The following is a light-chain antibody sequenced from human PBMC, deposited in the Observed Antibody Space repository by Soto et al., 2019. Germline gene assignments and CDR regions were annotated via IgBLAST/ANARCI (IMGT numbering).Light chain of an antibody. V-gene: IGLV1-44*01. Sequence: LTQPPSASGTPEQRVTISCSGSSSNIGSNTVNWYQQLPGTAHKLLIYSNNQRPSGVPDRFSGSKSGTSASLAISGLQSEDEADCYCAAWDDSLNGVVFGGGTKLTVL. CDR2: SNN. CDR1: SSNIGSNT. J-gene: IGLJ2*01. CDR3: AAWDDSLNGVV.